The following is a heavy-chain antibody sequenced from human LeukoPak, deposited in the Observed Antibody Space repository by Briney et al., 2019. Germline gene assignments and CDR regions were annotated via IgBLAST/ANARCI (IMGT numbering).Heavy chain of an antibody. CDR2: ISSSSSTI. D-gene: IGHD3-22*01. CDR3: AKGDSTGYYYHYGYYFDY. Sequence: GGSLRLSCAASGFTFSSYSMNWVRQAPGKGLEWVSYISSSSSTIYYADSVKGRFTISRDNSKNTLFLQMNSLRAEDTAVYYCAKGDSTGYYYHYGYYFDYWGQGTLVTVSS. J-gene: IGHJ4*02. CDR1: GFTFSSYS. V-gene: IGHV3-48*01.